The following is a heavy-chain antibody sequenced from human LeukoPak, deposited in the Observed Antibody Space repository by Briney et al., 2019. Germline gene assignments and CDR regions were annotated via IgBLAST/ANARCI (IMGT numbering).Heavy chain of an antibody. CDR1: GYTFTSSG. D-gene: IGHD5-18*01. J-gene: IGHJ4*02. CDR3: ARERSYGQPTDY. Sequence: ASLKDSCKASGYTFTSSGISCVRQAPGQGLEWMGWISACNGNTNYAQKLKGRVTMTADTSTSTAYMELRSLRSDDTAVYYCARERSYGQPTDYWGQGTLVTVSS. CDR2: ISACNGNT. V-gene: IGHV1-18*01.